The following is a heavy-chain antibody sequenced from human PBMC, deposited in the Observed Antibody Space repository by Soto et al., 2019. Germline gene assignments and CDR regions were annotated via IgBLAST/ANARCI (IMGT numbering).Heavy chain of an antibody. D-gene: IGHD3-22*01. J-gene: IGHJ4*02. V-gene: IGHV4-59*08. CDR1: GVSISDNY. Sequence: QVQLLESGPGLVKPSETLSLTCTVSGVSISDNYWSWIRQPPGKGLELIGYISSSGKTNNNPSLKSRLTMSVDTSKNQFSLRLTSVTAADTAVYFCARHSYDSSGFYYGFGYWGQGTLVTVSS. CDR2: ISSSGKT. CDR3: ARHSYDSSGFYYGFGY.